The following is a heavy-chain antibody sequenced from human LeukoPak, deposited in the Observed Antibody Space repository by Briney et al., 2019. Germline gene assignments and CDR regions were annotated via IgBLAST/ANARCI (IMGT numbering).Heavy chain of an antibody. CDR2: IKQDGGET. J-gene: IGHJ4*02. V-gene: IGHV3-7*01. CDR3: ARDSGDRPRAVGYFSDY. Sequence: SGGSLRLSCAASGFTFSTYWMTWVRQAPGKGLEWVANIKQDGGETYYVDSVKGRFTISRDNAKNSLYLQMNSLRAEDTAVYYCARDSGDRPRAVGYFSDYWGQGTLVTVSS. CDR1: GFTFSTYW. D-gene: IGHD3-10*01.